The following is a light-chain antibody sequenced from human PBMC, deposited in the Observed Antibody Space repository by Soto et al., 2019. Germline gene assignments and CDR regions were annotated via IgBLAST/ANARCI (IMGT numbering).Light chain of an antibody. J-gene: IGLJ1*01. CDR2: EVN. V-gene: IGLV2-14*01. CDR3: SSYSTTSTLV. CDR1: SSDVGGNDY. Sequence: QSALTQPASVSGSPGQSVTISCTGASSDVGGNDYVSWYQQHPGKAPKLILYEVNNRPSGVSNHFSGSKSGNTASLIISGLQADDEADCYCSSYSTTSTLVFGSGTKLTVL.